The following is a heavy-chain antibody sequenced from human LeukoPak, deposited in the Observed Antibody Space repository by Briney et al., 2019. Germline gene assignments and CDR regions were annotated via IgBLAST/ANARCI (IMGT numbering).Heavy chain of an antibody. D-gene: IGHD3-10*01. J-gene: IGHJ6*02. CDR2: ISSSSSYI. Sequence: GGSLRLSCAASGFTFSSYSMNWVRQAPGKGLEWVSSISSSSSYIYYADSVKGRFTISRDNAKNSLYLQMNSLRAEDTAVYYCARSRRFRGAPSDYYYGMDVWGQGTTVTVSS. CDR1: GFTFSSYS. V-gene: IGHV3-21*04. CDR3: ARSRRFRGAPSDYYYGMDV.